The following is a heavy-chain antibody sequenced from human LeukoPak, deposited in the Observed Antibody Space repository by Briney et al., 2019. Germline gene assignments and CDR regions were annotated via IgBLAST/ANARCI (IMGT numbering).Heavy chain of an antibody. D-gene: IGHD2-2*01. Sequence: GGSLRLSCAASGFTFSNSWMHWVCQAPEKGLEWVADIKCDGSEKCYVDSMKGRLTISRDNAKNSLYLQVNSLRAEDMTVYYCVRGVGSSTSCYVRAFDIWGQGTMVTVSS. J-gene: IGHJ3*02. CDR2: IKCDGSEK. CDR3: VRGVGSSTSCYVRAFDI. V-gene: IGHV3-52*01. CDR1: GFTFSNSW.